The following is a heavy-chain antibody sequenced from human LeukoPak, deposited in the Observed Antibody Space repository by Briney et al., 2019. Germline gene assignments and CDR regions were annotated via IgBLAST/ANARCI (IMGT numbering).Heavy chain of an antibody. J-gene: IGHJ4*02. CDR1: GLTFSNSA. Sequence: GGSLRLSCAVSGLTFSNSAITWVHQGPGKGLEWISYISSSGATKYYADSVKGRFTISRDNAKNSLYLQMNSLRAEDTAVYHCARATRGVGSNFDYWGQGTLVTVSS. CDR2: ISSSGATK. V-gene: IGHV3-48*03. CDR3: ARATRGVGSNFDY. D-gene: IGHD1-26*01.